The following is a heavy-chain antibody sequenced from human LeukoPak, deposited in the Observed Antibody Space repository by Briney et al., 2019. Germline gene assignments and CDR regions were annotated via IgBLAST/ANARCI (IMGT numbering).Heavy chain of an antibody. J-gene: IGHJ4*02. CDR2: IYYSGST. Sequence: SETLSPTCTVSGGSTSSSSYYWGWIRQPPGKGLEWIGSIYYSGSTYYNPSLKSRVTISVDTSKNQFSLKLSSVTAAETAVYYCARHIIGWGITKIVVVIVVFDYWGQGTLVTVSS. D-gene: IGHD3-22*01. CDR1: GGSTSSSSYY. V-gene: IGHV4-39*01. CDR3: ARHIIGWGITKIVVVIVVFDY.